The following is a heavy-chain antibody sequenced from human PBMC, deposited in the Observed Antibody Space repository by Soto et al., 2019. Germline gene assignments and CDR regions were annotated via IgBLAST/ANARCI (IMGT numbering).Heavy chain of an antibody. CDR3: GKGGVTMVRGVIIAYYYYYYGMDV. CDR1: GGSFSGYY. V-gene: IGHV4-34*01. D-gene: IGHD3-10*01. J-gene: IGHJ6*02. Sequence: WETLYLTCAVYGGSFSGYYWSWIRQPPGKGLEWIGEINHSGSTNYNPSLKSRVTISVDTSKNQFSLKLSSVTTADTAVYYCGKGGVTMVRGVIIAYYYYYYGMDVWGQGTTVTVSS. CDR2: INHSGST.